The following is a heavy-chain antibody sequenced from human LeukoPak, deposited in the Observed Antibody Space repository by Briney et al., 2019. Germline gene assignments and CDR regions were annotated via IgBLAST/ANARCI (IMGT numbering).Heavy chain of an antibody. Sequence: ASVKVSCKASGYXFTGYYMHWVRQAPGQGLEWMGWINPNSGGTNYAQKFRGRVTMTRDTSISTAYMELSRLRSDDTAVYYCARGSGEKYYFDYWGQGTLVTVSS. D-gene: IGHD3-10*01. J-gene: IGHJ4*02. CDR2: INPNSGGT. CDR1: GYXFTGYY. V-gene: IGHV1-2*02. CDR3: ARGSGEKYYFDY.